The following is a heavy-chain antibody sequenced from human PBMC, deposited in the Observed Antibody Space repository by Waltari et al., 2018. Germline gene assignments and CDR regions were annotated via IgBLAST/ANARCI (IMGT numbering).Heavy chain of an antibody. CDR2: IYHSGGT. CDR3: ARGSIVVVPAAHDDAFDI. V-gene: IGHV4-38-2*01. CDR1: GYSISSGYY. J-gene: IGHJ3*02. Sequence: QVQLQESGPGLVKPSETLSLTCAVSGYSISSGYYWGWIRQPPGKGLEWIGSIYHSGGTYDNPSLKSRVTISVDTSKNQFSLKLSSVTAADTAVYYCARGSIVVVPAAHDDAFDIWGQGTMVTVSS. D-gene: IGHD2-2*01.